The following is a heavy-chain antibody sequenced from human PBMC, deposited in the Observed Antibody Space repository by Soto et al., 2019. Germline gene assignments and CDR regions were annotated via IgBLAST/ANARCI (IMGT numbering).Heavy chain of an antibody. Sequence: PSETLSLTCTVSGGSIISGGYCCIWIRQHPWNGLEWIGYIYYSGSTYYNPSLKSRVTISVDTSKNQFSLKLSSVTAADTAVYYCARSYFDYYDSSGPMAFDIWGQGTMVTVSS. CDR1: GGSIISGGYC. V-gene: IGHV4-31*03. J-gene: IGHJ3*02. D-gene: IGHD3-22*01. CDR3: ARSYFDYYDSSGPMAFDI. CDR2: IYYSGST.